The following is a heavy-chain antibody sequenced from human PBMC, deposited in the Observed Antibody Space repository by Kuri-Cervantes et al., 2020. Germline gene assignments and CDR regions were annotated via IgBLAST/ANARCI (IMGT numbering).Heavy chain of an antibody. Sequence: GGSLRLSCAASGFTFSNYAMNWVRQAPGKGLEWVSAIGDTGRSTYYADSVKGRFTISRDNSKNTLYLQMNSLRAEDTAVYYCARDGWDIVVVVAATHGNYFDYWGQGTLVTVSS. D-gene: IGHD2-15*01. CDR3: ARDGWDIVVVVAATHGNYFDY. V-gene: IGHV3-23*01. J-gene: IGHJ4*02. CDR1: GFTFSNYA. CDR2: IGDTGRST.